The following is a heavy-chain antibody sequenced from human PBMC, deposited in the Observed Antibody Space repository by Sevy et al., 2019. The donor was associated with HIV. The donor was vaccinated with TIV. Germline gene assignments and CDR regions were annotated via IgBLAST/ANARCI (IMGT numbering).Heavy chain of an antibody. Sequence: GGSLRLSCAASGFTFSNFVMNWVRQAPGKGLEWVSYISSRGSTIYYADSVKGRFTISRDNAKNSLFLQMNSLRDEDTAVYYCAILTIFGVVTDLDYWGQGTLVTVSS. CDR1: GFTFSNFV. D-gene: IGHD3-3*01. CDR2: ISSRGSTI. V-gene: IGHV3-48*02. J-gene: IGHJ4*02. CDR3: AILTIFGVVTDLDY.